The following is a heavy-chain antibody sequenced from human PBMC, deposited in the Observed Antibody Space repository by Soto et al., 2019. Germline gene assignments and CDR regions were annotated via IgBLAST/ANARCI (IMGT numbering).Heavy chain of an antibody. CDR3: VKGGQYSGSSLGDY. D-gene: IGHD6-6*01. CDR1: GFTFGSYA. J-gene: IGHJ4*02. Sequence: GGSLRLSCAASGFTFGSYAMSWVRQAPGKGLEWVSAISASGGSTYYADSVKGRFTISRDNSKNTLYLQMSNLRAEDTAVYYCVKGGQYSGSSLGDYWGQGTLVTVSS. CDR2: ISASGGST. V-gene: IGHV3-23*01.